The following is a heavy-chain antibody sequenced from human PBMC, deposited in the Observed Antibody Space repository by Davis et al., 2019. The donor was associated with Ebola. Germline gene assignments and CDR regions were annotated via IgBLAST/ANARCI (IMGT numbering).Heavy chain of an antibody. CDR2: IYSGGST. D-gene: IGHD3-3*01. CDR3: AKDPVRFLEWLLSSDAFDI. V-gene: IGHV3-53*01. CDR1: GFTVSSNY. J-gene: IGHJ3*02. Sequence: GESLKISCAASGFTVSSNYMSWVRQAPGKGLEWVSVIYSGGSTSYADSVKGRFTISRDNSKNTLYLQMNSLRAEDTAVYYCAKDPVRFLEWLLSSDAFDIWGQGTMVTVSS.